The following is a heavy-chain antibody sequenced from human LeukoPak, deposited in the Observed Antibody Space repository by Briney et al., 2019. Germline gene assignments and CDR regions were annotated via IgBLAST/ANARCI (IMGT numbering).Heavy chain of an antibody. J-gene: IGHJ4*02. Sequence: GGSLRLSCTASGFTFGDYAMSWFRQAPGKGLEWVGFIRSKAYGGTTEYAASVKGRFTISRDDSKSIAYLQMNSLKTEDTAVYYCTRETTVTSGYFDYWGQGTLVTVSS. CDR3: TRETTVTSGYFDY. CDR1: GFTFGDYA. V-gene: IGHV3-49*03. CDR2: IRSKAYGGTT. D-gene: IGHD4-17*01.